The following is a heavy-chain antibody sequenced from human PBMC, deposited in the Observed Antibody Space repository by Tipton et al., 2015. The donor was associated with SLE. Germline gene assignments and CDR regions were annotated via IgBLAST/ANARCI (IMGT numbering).Heavy chain of an antibody. CDR1: GDSLSGQY. CDR3: ARTLDALDI. J-gene: IGHJ3*02. CDR2: VFRGGST. Sequence: TLSLTCSVYGDSLSGQYWSWIRQPPGKGLEWIGEVFRGGSTNYSPSLKSRVTITVDMSKNQFSLKLTAVTAADTAVYYCARTLDALDIWGQGTMVTVSS. V-gene: IGHV4-34*12.